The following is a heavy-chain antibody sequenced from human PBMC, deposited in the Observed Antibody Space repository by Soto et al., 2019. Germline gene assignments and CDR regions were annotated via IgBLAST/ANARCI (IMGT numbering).Heavy chain of an antibody. CDR2: INGHNVET. CDR3: ARYCTNGVCYHNWFDP. V-gene: IGHV1-18*01. Sequence: QVQLVQSGAEVKKPGASVKVSCKAFGYPFTSYHITWVRQAPGQGLEWMGWINGHNVETNYAQKFQGRVSMTTHTSTSTAYMELRSLRSDDTAVYYCARYCTNGVCYHNWFDPWGQGTLVTVSS. J-gene: IGHJ5*02. D-gene: IGHD2-8*01. CDR1: GYPFTSYH.